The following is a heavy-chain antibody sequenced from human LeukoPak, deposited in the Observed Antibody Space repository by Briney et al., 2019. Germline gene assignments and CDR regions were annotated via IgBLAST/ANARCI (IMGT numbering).Heavy chain of an antibody. D-gene: IGHD4-17*01. CDR3: ATALDYDDSRDY. CDR1: GITVSTNY. CDR2: IYSGGGT. V-gene: IGHV3-66*01. Sequence: GGSLRLSCAASGITVSTNYMSWVRQAPGKGLEWVAIIYSGGGTYYADSVKGRFTISRENSKNTLWLQMNSLRAEDTAVYYCATALDYDDSRDYWGQGTLVTVSS. J-gene: IGHJ4*02.